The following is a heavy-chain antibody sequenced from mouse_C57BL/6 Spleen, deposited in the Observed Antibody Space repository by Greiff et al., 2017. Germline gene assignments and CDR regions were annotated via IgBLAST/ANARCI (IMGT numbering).Heavy chain of an antibody. Sequence: QVQLQQSGPELVKPGASVKISCKASGYAFSSSWMNWVKQRPGKGLEWIGRIYPGDGDTNYNGKFKGKATLTADKSSSTAYMQLSSLTSEDSAVYFCARRAGYGNYYAMDYWGQGTSVTVSS. J-gene: IGHJ4*01. CDR3: ARRAGYGNYYAMDY. V-gene: IGHV1-82*01. CDR1: GYAFSSSW. D-gene: IGHD2-1*01. CDR2: IYPGDGDT.